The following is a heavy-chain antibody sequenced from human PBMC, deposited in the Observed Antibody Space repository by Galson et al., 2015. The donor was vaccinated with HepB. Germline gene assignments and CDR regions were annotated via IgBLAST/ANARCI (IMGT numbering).Heavy chain of an antibody. CDR3: ARFRSLGHFDY. Sequence: LRLSCAASGLTFSSYGMHWVRQAPGKGLEWVAVIWYDGSNKYYADSVKGRFTISRDNSKNTLYLQMNSLRAEDTAVYYCARFRSLGHFDYWGQGTLVTVSS. V-gene: IGHV3-33*08. CDR2: IWYDGSNK. CDR1: GLTFSSYG. D-gene: IGHD3-16*01. J-gene: IGHJ4*02.